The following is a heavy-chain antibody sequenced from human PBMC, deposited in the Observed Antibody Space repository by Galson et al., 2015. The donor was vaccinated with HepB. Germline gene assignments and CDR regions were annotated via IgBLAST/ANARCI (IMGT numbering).Heavy chain of an antibody. Sequence: SVKVSCKASGYTFTSYDINWVRQATGQGLEWMGWMNPNSGNTGYAQKFQGRVTMTRNTSISTAYMELSSLRSEDTAVYYCARAIEVSNYGYYYYYMDVWGKGTTVTVSS. CDR2: MNPNSGNT. V-gene: IGHV1-8*01. D-gene: IGHD4-11*01. J-gene: IGHJ6*03. CDR1: GYTFTSYD. CDR3: ARAIEVSNYGYYYYYMDV.